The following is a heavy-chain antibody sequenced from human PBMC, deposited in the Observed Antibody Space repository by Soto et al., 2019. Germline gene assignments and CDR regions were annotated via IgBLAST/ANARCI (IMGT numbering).Heavy chain of an antibody. CDR1: GFKFSDYA. D-gene: IGHD2-15*01. CDR2: ISGSGGVT. J-gene: IGHJ4*02. Sequence: GGSLRLSCTASGFKFSDYAITWVRQAPGEGLEWVSVISGSGGVTYFADSVKGRFTISRDNSKNTLYLQMNSLTAEDAAVYYCPREQGGSYCSGGTCYPKGLGYWGQGTLVTVSS. CDR3: PREQGGSYCSGGTCYPKGLGY. V-gene: IGHV3-23*01.